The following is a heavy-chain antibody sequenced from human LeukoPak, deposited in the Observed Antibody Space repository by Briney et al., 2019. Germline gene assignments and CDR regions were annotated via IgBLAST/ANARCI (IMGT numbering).Heavy chain of an antibody. V-gene: IGHV4-34*01. D-gene: IGHD6-13*01. CDR1: GGSFSGYY. Sequence: PSETLSLTCAVYGGSFSGYYWSWIRQPPGKGLEWIGEINHSGSTNYNPSLKSRVTISVDTSKNQFSLKLSSVTAADTAVYYCARHVTFRWQQRYYYMDVWGKGTTVTISS. CDR3: ARHVTFRWQQRYYYMDV. CDR2: INHSGST. J-gene: IGHJ6*03.